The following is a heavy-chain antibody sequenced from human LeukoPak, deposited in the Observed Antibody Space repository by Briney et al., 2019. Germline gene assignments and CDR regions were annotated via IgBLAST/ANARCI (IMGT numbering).Heavy chain of an antibody. CDR3: ARDSGYGSGSYIAFDI. CDR2: IYSGGST. D-gene: IGHD3-10*01. CDR1: GFTVSSNY. Sequence: HPGGSLRLSCAASGFTVSSNYMSWVRQAPGKGLEWVSVIYSGGSTYYADSVEGRFTISRDNSKNTLYLQMNSLRAEDTAVYYCARDSGYGSGSYIAFDIWGQGTMVTVSS. J-gene: IGHJ3*02. V-gene: IGHV3-53*01.